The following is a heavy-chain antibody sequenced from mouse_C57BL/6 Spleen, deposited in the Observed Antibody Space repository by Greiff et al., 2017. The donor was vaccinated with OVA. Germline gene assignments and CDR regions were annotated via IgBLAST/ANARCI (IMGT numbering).Heavy chain of an antibody. D-gene: IGHD2-3*01. CDR2: ISSGSSTI. J-gene: IGHJ2*01. CDR3: ARRMGGGYYHYFDY. V-gene: IGHV5-17*01. CDR1: GFTFSDYG. Sequence: EVQVVESGGGLVKPGGSLKLSCAASGFTFSDYGMHWVRQAPEKGLEWVAYISSGSSTIYYADTVKGRFTISRDNAKNTLFLQMTSLRSEDTAMYYCARRMGGGYYHYFDYWGQGTTLTVSS.